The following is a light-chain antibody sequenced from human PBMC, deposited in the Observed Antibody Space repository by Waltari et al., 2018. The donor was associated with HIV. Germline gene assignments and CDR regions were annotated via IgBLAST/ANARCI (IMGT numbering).Light chain of an antibody. J-gene: IGLJ2*01. V-gene: IGLV1-47*01. CDR1: SSNIGSTY. CDR2: RNN. CDR3: AAWDDSLL. Sequence: QSVLTQPPSASGTPGQRVTISCSGSSSNIGSTYVYWYQHLPGTAPKLLSYRNNQRPSGVPDRFSGSKSGTSASLAISGLRSEDEADYYCAAWDDSLLFGGGTKLTVL.